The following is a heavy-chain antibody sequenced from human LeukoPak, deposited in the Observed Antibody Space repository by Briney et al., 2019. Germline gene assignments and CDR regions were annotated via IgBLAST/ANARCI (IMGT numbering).Heavy chain of an antibody. CDR2: ISYDGSNK. V-gene: IGHV3-30-3*01. J-gene: IGHJ4*02. CDR3: AREDPIYRYFDY. Sequence: PGRSLRLSCAASGFTFSSYAMHWVRQAPSKGLEWVAVISYDGSNKYYADSVKGRFTISRDNSKNTLYLRMNSLRAEDTAVYYCAREDPIYRYFDYWGQGTLVTVSS. CDR1: GFTFSSYA. D-gene: IGHD3-9*01.